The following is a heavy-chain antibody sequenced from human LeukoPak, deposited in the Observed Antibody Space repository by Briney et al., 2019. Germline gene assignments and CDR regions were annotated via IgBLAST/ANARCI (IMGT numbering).Heavy chain of an antibody. Sequence: SETLSLTCAVYGGSFSGYYWSWIRQPPGKGLEWIGEINHSGSTYYNPSLKSRVTISVDTSKNQFSLKLSSVTAADTAVYYCARQQWLVFRLDYWGQGTLVTVSS. J-gene: IGHJ4*02. D-gene: IGHD6-19*01. CDR3: ARQQWLVFRLDY. V-gene: IGHV4-34*01. CDR1: GGSFSGYY. CDR2: INHSGST.